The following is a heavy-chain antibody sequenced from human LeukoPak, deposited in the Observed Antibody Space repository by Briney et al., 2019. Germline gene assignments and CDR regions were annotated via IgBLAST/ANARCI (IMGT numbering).Heavy chain of an antibody. CDR1: GYTFTGYY. V-gene: IGHV1-2*02. J-gene: IGHJ4*02. D-gene: IGHD5-12*01. CDR3: ARSMDIVATITQGY. Sequence: ASVKVSCKASGYTFTGYYMHWVRQAPGQGLEWMGWINPNSGGTNYAQKFQGRVTMTRDTSISTAYMELSRLRSDDTAVYCCARSMDIVATITQGYWGQGTLVTVSS. CDR2: INPNSGGT.